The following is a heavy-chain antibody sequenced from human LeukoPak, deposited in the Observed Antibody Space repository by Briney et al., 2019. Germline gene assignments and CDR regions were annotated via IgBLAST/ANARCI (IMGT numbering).Heavy chain of an antibody. D-gene: IGHD3-16*02. CDR3: ARLVLAYYDYVWGSYRYPSYYYYYMDV. V-gene: IGHV4-59*12. J-gene: IGHJ6*03. CDR2: IYYSETT. CDR1: GGSISNYF. Sequence: SETLSLTCTVSGGSISNYFWSWIRQPPGKGLECIGYIYYSETTNYNPSLKSRVTISVDTSKNQFSLKLSSVTAADTAVYYCARLVLAYYDYVWGSYRYPSYYYYYMDVWGKGTTVTISS.